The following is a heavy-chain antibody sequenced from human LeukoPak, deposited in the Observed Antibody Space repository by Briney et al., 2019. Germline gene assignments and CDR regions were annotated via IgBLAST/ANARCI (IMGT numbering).Heavy chain of an antibody. D-gene: IGHD3-3*01. CDR2: FHTRGST. Sequence: TSETLSLTCTVSRGSISSGNYYWSWIRQPAGKGLEWIGRFHTRGSTNYNPSLKSRVIISVDTSKNQFSLKLSSVTAADTAVYYCARDVNGVYYDFWSGYYTYYFDYWGQGTLVTVSS. CDR1: RGSISSGNYY. J-gene: IGHJ4*02. V-gene: IGHV4-61*02. CDR3: ARDVNGVYYDFWSGYYTYYFDY.